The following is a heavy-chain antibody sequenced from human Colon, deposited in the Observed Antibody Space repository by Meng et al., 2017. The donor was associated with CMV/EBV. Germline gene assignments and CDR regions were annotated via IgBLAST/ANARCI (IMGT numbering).Heavy chain of an antibody. D-gene: IGHD3-22*01. J-gene: IGHJ4*02. CDR1: GFIFSSYW. CDR2: INRDGSDN. V-gene: IGHV3-7*01. CDR3: ARDYEDYDSSGSLFDY. Sequence: GESLKISCVASGFIFSSYWITWVRQGPGTGLERVANINRDGSDNYYVDSVKGRFTISRDNAKNSLYLQMNSLRAEDTAVYYCARDYEDYDSSGSLFDYWGQGTLVTVSS.